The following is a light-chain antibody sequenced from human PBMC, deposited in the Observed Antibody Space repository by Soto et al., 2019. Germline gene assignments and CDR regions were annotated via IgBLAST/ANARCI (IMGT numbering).Light chain of an antibody. J-gene: IGKJ1*01. Sequence: AIRMTQSASSFSASTGDRVTMTFRASQGISSWLAWYQQKPGKAPKLLIYAASSLQSGVPSRFSGSGSGTEFTLTISSLQPDDFATYYCQQYNSYSWTFGQGTKVDI. CDR3: QQYNSYSWT. CDR2: AAS. V-gene: IGKV1-8*01. CDR1: QGISSW.